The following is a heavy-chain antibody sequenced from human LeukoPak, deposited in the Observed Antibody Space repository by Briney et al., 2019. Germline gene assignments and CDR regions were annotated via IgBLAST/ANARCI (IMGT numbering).Heavy chain of an antibody. CDR3: ARARYYGSGSYYNHPRGPPLY. CDR1: GGSFSGHY. Sequence: PSETLSLTCAVYGGSFSGHYWSWIRQPPGKGLEWIGEINHSGSTNYNPSLKSRVTISVDTSKNQFSLKLSSVTAADTAVYYCARARYYGSGSYYNHPRGPPLYWGQGTLVTVSS. J-gene: IGHJ4*02. D-gene: IGHD3-10*01. CDR2: INHSGST. V-gene: IGHV4-34*01.